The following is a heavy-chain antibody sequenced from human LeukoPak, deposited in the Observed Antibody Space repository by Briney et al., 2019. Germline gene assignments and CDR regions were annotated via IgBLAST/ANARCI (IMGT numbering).Heavy chain of an antibody. CDR1: GFTFSTYG. Sequence: GGSLRLSCAASGFTFSTYGMHWVRQAPGQGLEWVVVIRYDGNNKFYVDSVRGRFTISRDNSKNTLYLQMNSLRAEDTAVYYCARAYYSDITDYPYIGYWGQGVLVTVSS. CDR2: IRYDGNNK. D-gene: IGHD3-22*01. V-gene: IGHV3-33*01. CDR3: ARAYYSDITDYPYIGY. J-gene: IGHJ4*02.